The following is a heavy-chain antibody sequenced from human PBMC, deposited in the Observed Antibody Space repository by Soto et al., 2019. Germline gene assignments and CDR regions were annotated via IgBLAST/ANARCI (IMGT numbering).Heavy chain of an antibody. CDR3: ATGQQVRMADI. D-gene: IGHD6-13*01. CDR1: GFTVSDYY. CDR2: ISGDSRYS. Sequence: QVRLVESGGALVKPGGPLRLSCAASGFTVSDYYMAWIRQAPGKGLEWISYISGDSRYSDYADSVKGRFTISRDNAKNSLYLKMHSLRVEDTAVYFCATGQQVRMADIWGQGTMVTVSS. V-gene: IGHV3-11*05. J-gene: IGHJ3*02.